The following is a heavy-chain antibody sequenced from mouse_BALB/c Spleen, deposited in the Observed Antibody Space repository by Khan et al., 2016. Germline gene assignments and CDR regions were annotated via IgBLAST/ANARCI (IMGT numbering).Heavy chain of an antibody. Sequence: QVQLVQSGPELKRPGKTVKISCKASGYTFTNYGINWVKQAPGKGLKWMGWINTYSGESTYAADFKGRFAFSLATSANIVYLQINNLKNEDTATYFCARDRYYYGSSRYFDVWGAGTTVTVSS. V-gene: IGHV9-3-1*01. D-gene: IGHD1-1*01. J-gene: IGHJ1*01. CDR3: ARDRYYYGSSRYFDV. CDR1: GYTFTNYG. CDR2: INTYSGES.